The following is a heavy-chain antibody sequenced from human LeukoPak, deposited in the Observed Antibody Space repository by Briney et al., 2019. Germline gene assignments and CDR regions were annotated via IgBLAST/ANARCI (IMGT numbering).Heavy chain of an antibody. D-gene: IGHD3-16*02. CDR2: FDPEDGET. CDR1: GYTLTELS. Sequence: ASVKVSCKVSGYTLTELSMHWVRQAPGKGLVWMGGFDPEDGETIYAQKFQGRVTMTEDTSTDTAYMELSSLRSEDTAVYYCATPFNYDYVWGSYRYGKWYFDYWGQGTLVTVSS. V-gene: IGHV1-24*01. CDR3: ATPFNYDYVWGSYRYGKWYFDY. J-gene: IGHJ4*02.